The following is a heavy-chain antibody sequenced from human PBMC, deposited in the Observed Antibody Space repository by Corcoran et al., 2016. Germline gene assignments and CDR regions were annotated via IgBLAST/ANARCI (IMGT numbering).Heavy chain of an antibody. CDR3: ARRRSDYGAPDY. V-gene: IGHV3-48*02. J-gene: IGHJ4*02. CDR2: ISSSRSTI. CDR1: GFTFNTYN. D-gene: IGHD4-17*01. Sequence: EVQLVESGGGLVQPGGSLRLSCAASGFTFNTYNMNWVRQAPGKGLEWVSYISSSRSTIYYADSVKGRFTISRDNAMNSLYLQMNSLRDEDTAVYYCARRRSDYGAPDYWGQGTLVIVSS.